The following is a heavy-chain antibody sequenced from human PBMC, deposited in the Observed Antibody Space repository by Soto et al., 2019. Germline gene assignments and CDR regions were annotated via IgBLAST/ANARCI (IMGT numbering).Heavy chain of an antibody. D-gene: IGHD3-16*01. CDR1: GGTFSTYT. CDR2: IIPVFGAA. CDR3: ATVLEGADY. V-gene: IGHV1-69*01. Sequence: QVQLVQSGAEVKKPGSSVKVSCKASGGTFSTYTINWVRQAPGQGLEWMGGIIPVFGAANYAQKFPGRVTITPDESTSTAYMELSSLRSDDTAVYYCATVLEGADYWGQGTLVTVSS. J-gene: IGHJ4*02.